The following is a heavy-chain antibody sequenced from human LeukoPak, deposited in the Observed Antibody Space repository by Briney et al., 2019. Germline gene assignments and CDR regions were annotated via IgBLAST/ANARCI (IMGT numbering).Heavy chain of an antibody. D-gene: IGHD6-19*01. J-gene: IGHJ4*02. CDR1: GFTFSSYS. CDR2: ISSSSSYI. V-gene: IGHV3-21*01. Sequence: GGSLRLSCAASGFTFSSYSMNWVRQAPGKGLEWVSSISSSSSYIYYADSVKGRFTISRDNAKNSLYLQMDSLRAEDTTVYYCARDPGVRWLVGFDYWGQGTLVTVSS. CDR3: ARDPGVRWLVGFDY.